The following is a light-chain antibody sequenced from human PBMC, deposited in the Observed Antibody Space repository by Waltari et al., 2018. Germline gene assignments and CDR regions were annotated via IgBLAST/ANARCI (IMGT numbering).Light chain of an antibody. V-gene: IGLV1-44*01. J-gene: IGLJ3*02. CDR1: SSNIGSNT. CDR3: AAWDDSLNGWV. CDR2: SNN. Sequence: QSVLTQPPSASGTPGQRVTISCSGSSSNIGSNTVNWYQQLPAPAPKPLCVSNNRRPSGVPDRFSGSKSGTSASLAISGLQSEDEPDYYCAAWDDSLNGWVFGGGTKLTVL.